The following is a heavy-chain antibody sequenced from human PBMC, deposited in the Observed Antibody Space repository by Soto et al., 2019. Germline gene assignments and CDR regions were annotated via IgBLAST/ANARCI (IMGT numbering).Heavy chain of an antibody. J-gene: IGHJ4*02. CDR2: ISGSGGST. Sequence: GGSLRLSCAASGFTFSSYAMGWVRQAPGKGLEWVSAISGSGGSTYYADSVKGRFTTSRDNSKNTLYLQMNSLRAEDTAVYYCAKPCYDDSSGPTTNGAFDYWGQGTLVTVSS. CDR1: GFTFSSYA. D-gene: IGHD3-22*01. V-gene: IGHV3-23*01. CDR3: AKPCYDDSSGPTTNGAFDY.